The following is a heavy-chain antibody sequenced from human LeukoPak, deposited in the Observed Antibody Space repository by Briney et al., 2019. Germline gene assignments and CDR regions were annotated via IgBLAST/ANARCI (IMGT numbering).Heavy chain of an antibody. CDR2: IGTAGDT. V-gene: IGHV3-13*01. D-gene: IGHD6-19*01. CDR3: ARATSGWLRGIDY. Sequence: PGGSLRLSCAASGFTFSSYDMHWVRQATGKGLEWVSAIGTAGDTYYPGSVKGRFTISRDNSKNSLYLQMNSLRVDDTAVYYCARATSGWLRGIDYWGPGTLVTVSS. J-gene: IGHJ4*02. CDR1: GFTFSSYD.